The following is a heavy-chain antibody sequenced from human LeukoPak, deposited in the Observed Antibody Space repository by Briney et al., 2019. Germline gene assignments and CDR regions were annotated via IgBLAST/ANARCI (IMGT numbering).Heavy chain of an antibody. CDR1: GGSISSYY. CDR3: ARVASYYYGSGSYDRWFDP. V-gene: IGHV4-59*13. J-gene: IGHJ5*02. CDR2: IYYSGST. D-gene: IGHD3-10*01. Sequence: SETLSLTCTVSGGSISSYYWSWIRQPPGKGLEWLGYIYYSGSTNYNPSLKSRVTISVDTSKNQFSLKLSSVTAADTAVYYCARVASYYYGSGSYDRWFDPWGQGTLVTVSS.